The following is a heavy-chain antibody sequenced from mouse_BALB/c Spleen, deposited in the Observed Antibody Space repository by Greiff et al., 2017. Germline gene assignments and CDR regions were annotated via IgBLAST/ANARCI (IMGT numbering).Heavy chain of an antibody. CDR1: GYAFTNYL. CDR3: ARGNYYGSSYEAWFAY. J-gene: IGHJ3*01. CDR2: INPGSGGT. Sequence: VQLVESGAELVRPGTSVKVSCKASGYAFTNYLIEWVKQRPGQGLEWIGVINPGSGGTNYNEKFKGKATLTADKSSSTAYMQLSSLTSDDSAVYFCARGNYYGSSYEAWFAYWGQGTLVTVSA. D-gene: IGHD1-1*01. V-gene: IGHV1-54*01.